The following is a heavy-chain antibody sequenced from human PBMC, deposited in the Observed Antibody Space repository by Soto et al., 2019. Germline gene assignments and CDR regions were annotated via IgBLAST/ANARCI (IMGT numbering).Heavy chain of an antibody. J-gene: IGHJ4*01. CDR2: ISYGGINK. CDR3: ARDKKPQLQLFDY. Sequence: GGSLRLSCVDSGFTFSSYAMHGVRQAPGKGLEGVAVISYGGINKYFADSVKGRFTISRDNSKNTLSLQMNSLRAEDTAVYYCARDKKPQLQLFDYWAPETLLAVSS. V-gene: IGHV3-30-3*01. D-gene: IGHD6-13*01. CDR1: GFTFSSYA.